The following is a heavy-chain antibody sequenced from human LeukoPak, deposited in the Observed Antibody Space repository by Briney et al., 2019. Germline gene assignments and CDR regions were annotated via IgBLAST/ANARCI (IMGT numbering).Heavy chain of an antibody. J-gene: IGHJ5*02. CDR2: ISSSGGTI. Sequence: GGSLRLSCIGSGFTFSHYEMNWVRQAPGKGLEWVSYISSSGGTIYYADSVEGRFTISRDNAKNSLYLQVNSLRAEGTAVYYCARADVGPFDPWGQGTLVTVSS. CDR3: ARADVGPFDP. D-gene: IGHD3-10*02. CDR1: GFTFSHYE. V-gene: IGHV3-48*03.